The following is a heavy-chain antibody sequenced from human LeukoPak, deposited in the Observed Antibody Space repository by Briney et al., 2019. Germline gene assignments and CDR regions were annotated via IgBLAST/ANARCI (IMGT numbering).Heavy chain of an antibody. Sequence: PGGSLRLSCAAAGFTFSHYGMHWVRQAPGKGLEWVAYIASDGNYKDYADSVKGRFTISRDNSRNTMYLKMDSLRAEDTAVYYCADLPDNWDAQFCDFWGQGTLVSVAS. J-gene: IGHJ4*01. CDR1: GFTFSHYG. D-gene: IGHD1-1*01. CDR3: ADLPDNWDAQFCDF. V-gene: IGHV3-30*02. CDR2: IASDGNYK.